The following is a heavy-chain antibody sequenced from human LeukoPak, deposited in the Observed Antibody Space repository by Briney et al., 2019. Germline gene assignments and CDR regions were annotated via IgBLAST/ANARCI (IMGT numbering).Heavy chain of an antibody. D-gene: IGHD5-18*01. V-gene: IGHV3-11*01. CDR3: ARHDTAMATDYGMDV. Sequence: GGSLRLSCAASGFTFSDYYMSWIRQAPGKGLEWVSYISSRGSTIYYADSVKGRFTISRDNAKNSLYLQMNSLRAEDTAVYYCARHDTAMATDYGMDVWGQGTRSPSP. CDR2: ISSRGSTI. CDR1: GFTFSDYY. J-gene: IGHJ6*02.